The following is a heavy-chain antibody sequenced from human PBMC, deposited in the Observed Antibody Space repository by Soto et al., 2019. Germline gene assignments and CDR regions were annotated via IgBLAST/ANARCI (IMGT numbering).Heavy chain of an antibody. CDR3: AAEEYCGGDCPFDY. J-gene: IGHJ4*02. CDR2: IVVGSGNT. CDR1: GYTFTSYG. V-gene: IGHV1-58*02. D-gene: IGHD2-21*02. Sequence: SVKVSCKASGYTFTSYGITWVRQAPGQGLEWIGWIVVGSGNTNYAQKFQERVTITRDMSTSTAYMELSSLRSEDTAVYYCAAEEYCGGDCPFDYWGQGTRVTVS.